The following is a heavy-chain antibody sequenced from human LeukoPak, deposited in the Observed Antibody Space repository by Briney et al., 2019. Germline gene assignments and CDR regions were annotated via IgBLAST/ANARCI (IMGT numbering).Heavy chain of an antibody. CDR1: GGSFSGYY. J-gene: IGHJ4*02. Sequence: SETLSLTCAVYGGSFSGYYWSWIRQPPGKGLEWIGEINHSGSTNYNPSLKSRVTISVDTSKNQFSLKPSSVTAADTAVYYCARGRGRSSSKGGDYWGQGTLVTVSS. CDR2: INHSGST. D-gene: IGHD6-6*01. CDR3: ARGRGRSSSKGGDY. V-gene: IGHV4-34*01.